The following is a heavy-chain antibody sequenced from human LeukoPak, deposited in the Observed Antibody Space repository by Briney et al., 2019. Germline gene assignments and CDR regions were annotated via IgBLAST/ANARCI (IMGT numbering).Heavy chain of an antibody. J-gene: IGHJ4*02. D-gene: IGHD6-13*01. CDR1: GFTFGDYA. CDR3: TRTRIPAAGIIDY. CDR2: IRNKPYGGTT. Sequence: GGSLRLSCTGSGFTFGDYAMSWVRQAPGKGLEWVGFIRNKPYGGTTEHAASVKGRFTISRHDSKSIAYLQMNSLKTEDTAVYYCTRTRIPAAGIIDYWGQGTLVTVSS. V-gene: IGHV3-49*04.